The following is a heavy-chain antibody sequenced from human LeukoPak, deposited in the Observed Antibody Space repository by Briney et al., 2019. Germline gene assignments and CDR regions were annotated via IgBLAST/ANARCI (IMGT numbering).Heavy chain of an antibody. V-gene: IGHV4-31*03. Sequence: PSETLSLTCTVSGGSISSGGYYWSWIRQHPGKGLEWIGYIYYSGSTYYNPSLKSRVTISVDTSKNQFSLKLSSVTAADTAVYYCARYPYSSGWYEPPNYYYYGMDVWGQGTTVTVSS. J-gene: IGHJ6*02. D-gene: IGHD6-13*01. CDR2: IYYSGST. CDR1: GGSISSGGYY. CDR3: ARYPYSSGWYEPPNYYYYGMDV.